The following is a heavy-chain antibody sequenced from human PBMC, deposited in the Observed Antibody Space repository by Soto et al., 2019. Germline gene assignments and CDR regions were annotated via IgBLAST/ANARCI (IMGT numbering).Heavy chain of an antibody. CDR3: ARDYYGGNTRYFDL. J-gene: IGHJ2*01. CDR1: GFTVSSHY. Sequence: EVQLVESGGGLVQPGGSLRLSCAASGFTVSSHYMSWVRQAPGKGLEWVSVIYSRGSTYYTDSVKGRFTISRDNSNNHEFLQMNGLRAEDTAVYYCARDYYGGNTRYFDLWGRGTLVTVSS. CDR2: IYSRGST. V-gene: IGHV3-66*01. D-gene: IGHD2-15*01.